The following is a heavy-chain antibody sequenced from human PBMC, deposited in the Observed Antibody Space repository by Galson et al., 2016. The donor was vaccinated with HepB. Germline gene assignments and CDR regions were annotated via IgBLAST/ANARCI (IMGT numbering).Heavy chain of an antibody. Sequence: SETLSLTCTVSGGSVSNHYWSWIRQPPGQGLEWIGKIHYSGNTNYNPSLKSPVTMSVDTSKNQFSLRLSSVSAADTAVYYCARLQQLPRKDNFYYYGMDVWGQGTTVTVSS. CDR2: IHYSGNT. D-gene: IGHD6-13*01. V-gene: IGHV4-59*02. J-gene: IGHJ6*02. CDR1: GGSVSNHY. CDR3: ARLQQLPRKDNFYYYGMDV.